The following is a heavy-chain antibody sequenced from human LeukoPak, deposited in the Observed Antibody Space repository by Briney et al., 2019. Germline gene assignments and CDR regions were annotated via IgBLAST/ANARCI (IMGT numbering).Heavy chain of an antibody. V-gene: IGHV4-31*03. Sequence: SQTLSLTCTVSGGSISSGGYYWSWIRQHPGKGLEWIGYIYYSGSTYYNPSLKSRVTISVDTSKNQFSLRLASVTAADAAVYYCARDEGSGWYGYWGQGTLVTVSS. CDR1: GGSISSGGYY. J-gene: IGHJ4*02. CDR2: IYYSGST. D-gene: IGHD6-19*01. CDR3: ARDEGSGWYGY.